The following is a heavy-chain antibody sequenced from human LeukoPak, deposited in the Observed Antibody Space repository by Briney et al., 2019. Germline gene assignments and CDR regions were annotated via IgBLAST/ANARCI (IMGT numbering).Heavy chain of an antibody. CDR1: GITLSNYG. Sequence: GGSLRLSCAVSGITLSNYGMSWVRQAPGKGLEWVAGISDSGGRTNYADSVKGRFTISRENPKNTLYLQMNSLRAEDTAVHLRANRGVVIRVILVGFHKEAYYFDSWGQGALVTVAS. CDR3: ANRGVVIRVILVGFHKEAYYFDS. V-gene: IGHV3-23*01. D-gene: IGHD3-22*01. J-gene: IGHJ4*02. CDR2: ISDSGGRT.